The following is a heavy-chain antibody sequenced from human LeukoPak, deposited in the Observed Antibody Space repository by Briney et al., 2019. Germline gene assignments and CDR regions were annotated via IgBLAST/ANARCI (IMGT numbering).Heavy chain of an antibody. Sequence: GGALRLSCAASGFTFSNSAMTWVRQAPGKGLEWVSAISAGGSDTIYTDSVKDRFTISRDNSKNTRYLQMNSLRAEDTAVYYCAALLLKYYDYVWGSYRPISNFDYWGQGTLVTVSS. CDR2: ISAGGSDT. CDR3: AALLLKYYDYVWGSYRPISNFDY. J-gene: IGHJ4*02. CDR1: GFTFSNSA. D-gene: IGHD3-16*02. V-gene: IGHV3-23*01.